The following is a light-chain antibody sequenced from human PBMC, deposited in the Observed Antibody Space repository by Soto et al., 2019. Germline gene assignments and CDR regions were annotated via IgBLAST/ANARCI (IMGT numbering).Light chain of an antibody. CDR3: QQYNSYSPLT. CDR1: QSISSW. Sequence: DIQTTQSPSTLSASVGDRVTITCRASQSISSWLAWYQQKPGKAPKLLIYKASSLESGVPSRFSGSGSGTEFTLTISSLQPDDFATYYCQQYNSYSPLTFXGGTKVDI. J-gene: IGKJ4*01. CDR2: KAS. V-gene: IGKV1-5*03.